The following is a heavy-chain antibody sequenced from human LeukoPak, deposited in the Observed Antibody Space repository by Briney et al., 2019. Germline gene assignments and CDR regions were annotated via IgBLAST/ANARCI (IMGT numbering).Heavy chain of an antibody. CDR1: GFTFRNYA. CDR3: AKDRAVAVHHDAFDI. V-gene: IGHV3-30*04. J-gene: IGHJ3*02. CDR2: MSCNGCNK. D-gene: IGHD6-19*01. Sequence: TGGSLRPSCAASGFTFRNYAIHWVRQAPGKGLEWLTVMSCNGCNKYYADSVKGRFTISRDNSKNTLYLQMNSLRAEDTAVYYCAKDRAVAVHHDAFDIWGQGTMVTVSS.